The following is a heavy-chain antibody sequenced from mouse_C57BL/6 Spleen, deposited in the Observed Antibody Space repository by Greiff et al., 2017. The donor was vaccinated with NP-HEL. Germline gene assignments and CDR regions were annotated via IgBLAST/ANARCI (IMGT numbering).Heavy chain of an antibody. V-gene: IGHV5-16*01. CDR1: GFTFSDYY. J-gene: IGHJ2*01. Sequence: EVKLVESEGGLVQPGRSMKLSCTASGFTFSDYYMAWVRQVPEKGLEWVANINYDGSSTYYLDSLKSRFIISRDNAKNILYLQMSSLKSEDTATYYCARDNGPTRFDYWGQGTTLTVSS. CDR2: INYDGSST. D-gene: IGHD5-1*01. CDR3: ARDNGPTRFDY.